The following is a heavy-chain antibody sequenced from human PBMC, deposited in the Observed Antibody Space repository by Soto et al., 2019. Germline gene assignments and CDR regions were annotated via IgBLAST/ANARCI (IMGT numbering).Heavy chain of an antibody. D-gene: IGHD3-10*01. CDR3: ARGHTRRMTRGRGAAIMGKQLDS. CDR2: ISHGGTT. V-gene: IGHV4-34*01. Sequence: SETLSLTCSVSGGSFTDYYWTWIRQPPGKPLEWIGEISHGGTTKDNPFLHSRVTMSVDTSRNQFSLDLTSVNAADTAVYYCARGHTRRMTRGRGAAIMGKQLDSWGQGILVTVSS. J-gene: IGHJ4*02. CDR1: GGSFTDYY.